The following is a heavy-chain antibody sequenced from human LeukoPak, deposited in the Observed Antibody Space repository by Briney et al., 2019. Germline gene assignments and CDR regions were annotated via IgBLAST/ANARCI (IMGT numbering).Heavy chain of an antibody. D-gene: IGHD2-2*01. J-gene: IGHJ6*02. CDR1: GFTFSNYG. CDR3: ARVRAGYCTSTSCYTGMDV. Sequence: GGSLRLSCAASGFTFSNYGMHWVRQAPGKGLEWVAVIWYDGSSKYYADSVKGRFTISRDNSKFTLYMQMNSLRAEDAAVYYCARVRAGYCTSTSCYTGMDVWGQGTTVTVSS. CDR2: IWYDGSSK. V-gene: IGHV3-33*01.